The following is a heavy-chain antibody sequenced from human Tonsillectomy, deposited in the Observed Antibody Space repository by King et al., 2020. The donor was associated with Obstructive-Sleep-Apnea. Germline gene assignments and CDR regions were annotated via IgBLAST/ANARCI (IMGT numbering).Heavy chain of an antibody. J-gene: IGHJ5*02. Sequence: VQLQESGPGLVKPSETLSLTCTVSGGSVSTSFWSWIRQPPGRRLEWIGDTSYSGRTNYNPSLKSRVTISVDTSKNQFSLRLTSVTAADTAVYYCARQGRRPWFDPWGQGTPVIVSS. CDR3: ARQGRRPWFDP. CDR2: TSYSGRT. D-gene: IGHD6-25*01. V-gene: IGHV4-59*02. CDR1: GGSVSTSF.